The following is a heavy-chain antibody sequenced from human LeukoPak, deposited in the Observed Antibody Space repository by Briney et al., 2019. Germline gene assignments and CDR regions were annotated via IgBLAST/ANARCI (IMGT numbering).Heavy chain of an antibody. CDR1: GFTFSAYG. D-gene: IGHD2-21*02. V-gene: IGHV3-23*01. J-gene: IGHJ4*02. Sequence: GGSLRLSCAASGFTFSAYGMSWFRQAPGRGLEWVSAITYYADSVKGRFTISRDNSKNTLYLQMNSLRAEDTAPYYCAKDGTGCGGDCYSDYWGQGTLVTVSS. CDR3: AKDGTGCGGDCYSDY. CDR2: IT.